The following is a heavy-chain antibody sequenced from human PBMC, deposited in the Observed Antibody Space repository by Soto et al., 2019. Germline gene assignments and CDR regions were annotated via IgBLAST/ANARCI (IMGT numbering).Heavy chain of an antibody. J-gene: IGHJ5*02. CDR2: IIPVFAKA. D-gene: IGHD1-7*01. CDR1: GGTFSTFA. Sequence: QVQLMQSGAEVKKSGSSVKVSCKASGGTFSTFAVTWVRQAPGQGLEWMGGIIPVFAKATYARKFQGRLTITADRSTTTDFMELSGLSSEDTAVYYCAREPSKGDNWKYVGWFDPWGQGTLVTVSS. CDR3: AREPSKGDNWKYVGWFDP. V-gene: IGHV1-69*06.